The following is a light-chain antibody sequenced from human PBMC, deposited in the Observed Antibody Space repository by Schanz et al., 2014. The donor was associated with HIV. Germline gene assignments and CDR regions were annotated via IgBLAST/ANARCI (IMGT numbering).Light chain of an antibody. J-gene: IGKJ1*01. CDR3: QQYYSTPT. CDR2: WAS. V-gene: IGKV4-1*01. CDR1: QSILSSY. Sequence: DIVMTQSPDSLAVSLGERATINCKSSQSILSSYLTWYQQKPGQPPKLLMYWASSRESGVPDRFSGSGSGTDFTLTISSLQAEDVAVYYCQQYYSTPTFGQGTKVEI.